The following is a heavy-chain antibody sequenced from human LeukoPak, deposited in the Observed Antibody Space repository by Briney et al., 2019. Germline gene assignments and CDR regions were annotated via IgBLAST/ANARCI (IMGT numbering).Heavy chain of an antibody. CDR2: ISSSSSYI. V-gene: IGHV3-21*01. J-gene: IGHJ3*01. D-gene: IGHD3-22*01. Sequence: AGGSLRLSCAASGFTFSSYSMNWVRQAPGKGLEWVSSISSSSSYIYYADSVKGRFTISRDNAKNSLYLQMNSLRAEDTAVYYCAGERITMIVVDPDAFDVWGQGTMVTVSS. CDR1: GFTFSSYS. CDR3: AGERITMIVVDPDAFDV.